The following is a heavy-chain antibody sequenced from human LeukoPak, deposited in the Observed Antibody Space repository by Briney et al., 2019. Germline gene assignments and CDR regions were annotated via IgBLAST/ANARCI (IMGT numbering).Heavy chain of an antibody. J-gene: IGHJ4*02. CDR1: GGSFSGYY. V-gene: IGHV4-34*01. CDR2: INHSGST. Sequence: PSETLSLTCAVYGGSFSGYYWSWIRQPPGKGLEWIGEINHSGSTNYNPSLKSRVTISVDTSKNQFSLKLSSVTAEDTAVYYCARDSSSWSFFDYWGQGTLVTVSS. CDR3: ARDSSSWSFFDY. D-gene: IGHD6-13*01.